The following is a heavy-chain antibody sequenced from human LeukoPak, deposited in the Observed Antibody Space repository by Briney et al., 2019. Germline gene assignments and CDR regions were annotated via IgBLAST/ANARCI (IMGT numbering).Heavy chain of an antibody. Sequence: SVKVSCKASGGTFSSYAISWVRQAPGQGLEWMGGIIPIFGTANYAQKFQGRVTITADESTSTAYMELSSLRSEGTAVYYCARDLNYYDSSGYYADWGQGTLVTVSS. CDR2: IIPIFGTA. V-gene: IGHV1-69*13. J-gene: IGHJ4*02. CDR1: GGTFSSYA. CDR3: ARDLNYYDSSGYYAD. D-gene: IGHD3-22*01.